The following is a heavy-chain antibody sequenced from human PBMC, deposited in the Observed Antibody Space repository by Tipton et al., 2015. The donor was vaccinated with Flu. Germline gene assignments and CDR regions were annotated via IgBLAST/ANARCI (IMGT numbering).Heavy chain of an antibody. Sequence: TLSLTCSVSGGSIGRDSWWGWVRQSPEKGLEWIGEINHTGNTNYNPSLKSRVTILVDKSKNQFSVTLNSVTAADTAVYYCVRYCSGKSCFSAEYQQHWGQGTLVTVSS. CDR2: INHTGNT. CDR1: GGSIGRDSW. V-gene: IGHV4-4*02. J-gene: IGHJ1*01. D-gene: IGHD2-15*01. CDR3: VRYCSGKSCFSAEYQQH.